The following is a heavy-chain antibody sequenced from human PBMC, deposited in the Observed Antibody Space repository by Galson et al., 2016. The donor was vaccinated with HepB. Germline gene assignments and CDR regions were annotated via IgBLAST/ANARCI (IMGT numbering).Heavy chain of an antibody. V-gene: IGHV3-21*01. CDR3: ARDRGYDILTGQREYFFDF. D-gene: IGHD3-9*01. Sequence: SLRLSCAASGFTFSDSSLNWVRQAPGKGLEWVSSISSSGTYFYYADSVKGRFTISRDNAKNSLYLQMNSLRAEDTAVYFCARDRGYDILTGQREYFFDFWGQGTLVTVSS. CDR2: ISSSGTYF. J-gene: IGHJ4*02. CDR1: GFTFSDSS.